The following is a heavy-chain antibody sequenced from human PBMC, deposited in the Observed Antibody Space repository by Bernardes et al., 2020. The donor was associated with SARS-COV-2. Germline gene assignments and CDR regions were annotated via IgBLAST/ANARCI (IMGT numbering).Heavy chain of an antibody. CDR2: IKPDGSET. V-gene: IGHV3-7*04. J-gene: IGHJ4*02. CDR1: GFSFSNYW. D-gene: IGHD2-15*01. Sequence: GGSLRLSCAVSGFSFSNYWMNWVRQAPGKGLEWVASIKPDGSETYYGDSVKGRSTISRDNAKSSLYLQMDSLRAEDTSVYYCVRDKGYCSGGNCYALYDYWGQGTLVTVSS. CDR3: VRDKGYCSGGNCYALYDY.